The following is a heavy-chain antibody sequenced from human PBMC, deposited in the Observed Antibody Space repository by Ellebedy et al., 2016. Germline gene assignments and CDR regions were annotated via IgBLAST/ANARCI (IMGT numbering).Heavy chain of an antibody. V-gene: IGHV1-69*04. CDR1: GYTFTSYY. D-gene: IGHD5-12*01. CDR2: IIPILGIA. J-gene: IGHJ6*02. Sequence: ASVKVSCKASGYTFTSYYMHWVRQAPGQGLEWMGRIIPILGIANYAQKFQGRVTITADKSTSTAYMELSSLRSEDTAVYYCARDGVDYYYYGMDVWGQGTTVTVSS. CDR3: ARDGVDYYYYGMDV.